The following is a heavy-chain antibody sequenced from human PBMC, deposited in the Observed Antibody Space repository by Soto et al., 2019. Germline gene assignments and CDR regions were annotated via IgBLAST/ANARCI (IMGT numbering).Heavy chain of an antibody. CDR3: AKDRGVRGVLYGMDV. CDR2: ISGSGGST. J-gene: IGHJ6*02. V-gene: IGHV3-23*01. Sequence: GSLRLSCAASGFTFSSYAMSWVRQAPGKGLEWVSAISGSGGSTYYADSVKGRFTISRDNSKNTLYLQMNSLRAEDTAVYYCAKDRGVRGVLYGMDVWGQGTTVTVSS. CDR1: GFTFSSYA. D-gene: IGHD3-10*01.